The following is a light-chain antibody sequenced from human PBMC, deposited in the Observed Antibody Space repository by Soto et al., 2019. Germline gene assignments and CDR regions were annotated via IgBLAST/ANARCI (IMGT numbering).Light chain of an antibody. J-gene: IGLJ2*01. CDR3: NSYAGSNNLVV. Sequence: QSALTQPPSASGSPGQSVTISCTGTSSDVGGYNYVSWYQQHPGKAPKLMIYEVSKRPSGVPDRFSGSKSGNTASLTVSGLQAEDEADYSCNSYAGSNNLVVFGGGTKLTVL. V-gene: IGLV2-8*01. CDR2: EVS. CDR1: SSDVGGYNY.